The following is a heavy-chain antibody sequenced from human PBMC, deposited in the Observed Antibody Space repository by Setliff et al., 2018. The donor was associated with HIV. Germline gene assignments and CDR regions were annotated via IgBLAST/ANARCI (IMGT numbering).Heavy chain of an antibody. CDR3: ARHNVITYGGLLFDYYYYGLDV. CDR2: IIPILGIA. V-gene: IGHV1-69*10. D-gene: IGHD3-16*01. CDR1: GGTFSSYA. J-gene: IGHJ6*02. Sequence: ASVKVSCKASGGTFSSYAISLVRQAPGQGLEWMGWIIPILGIANYAQKFQGRVTITADESTSTAYMELSSLISEDTAVYYCARHNVITYGGLLFDYYYYGLDVWGHGTTVTVSS.